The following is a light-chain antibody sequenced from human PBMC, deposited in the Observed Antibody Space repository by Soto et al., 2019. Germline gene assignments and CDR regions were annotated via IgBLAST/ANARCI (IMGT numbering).Light chain of an antibody. Sequence: EIVLTQSPGNLSLSPGESATLSCRASQSISSSDLAWYQQRPGQAPTFLIYDASRRAAGVPERISGSWSGTVFTLASSRLAAEDFAVYYCQQFGGSITFGGGTKVEIK. V-gene: IGKV3-20*01. CDR2: DAS. J-gene: IGKJ4*01. CDR3: QQFGGSIT. CDR1: QSISSSD.